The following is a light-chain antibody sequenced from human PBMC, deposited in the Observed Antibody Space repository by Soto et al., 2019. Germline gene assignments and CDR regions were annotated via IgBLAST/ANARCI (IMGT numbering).Light chain of an antibody. J-gene: IGKJ1*01. Sequence: ELVLTQSPATLSLSPGERAPRSCRASQSVSGNLAWYQQRPGQAPKLLIYGTSNRARGIPARFSGGGFGTEFTLTISSLQSEDFAVYYCQQYNNWWTFGQGTKVDIK. CDR2: GTS. V-gene: IGKV3D-15*01. CDR1: QSVSGN. CDR3: QQYNNWWT.